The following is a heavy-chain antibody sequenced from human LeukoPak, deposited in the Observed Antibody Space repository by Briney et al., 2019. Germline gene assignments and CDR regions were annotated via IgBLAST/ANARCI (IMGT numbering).Heavy chain of an antibody. V-gene: IGHV3-74*03. CDR2: INGDGRRI. CDR3: ARDRPDGRDSFDY. Sequence: RGSLKVSCAASGINFDIHWMHWVRQVPGQGLDWVSCINGDGRRITYAEVAEGRFTISRDNAKNTLFLQMDSLRADDTALYYCARDRPDGRDSFDYWGLGAM. J-gene: IGHJ4*02. CDR1: GINFDIHW. D-gene: IGHD1-14*01.